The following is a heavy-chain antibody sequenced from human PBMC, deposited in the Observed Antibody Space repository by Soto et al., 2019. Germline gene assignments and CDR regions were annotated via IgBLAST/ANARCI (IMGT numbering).Heavy chain of an antibody. D-gene: IGHD6-19*01. CDR2: ISSSSSYT. J-gene: IGHJ2*01. CDR1: GFTFRDYY. Sequence: QVQLVESGGGLVKPGGSLRLSCAASGFTFRDYYMSWMRQAPGKGLEWVSYISSSSSYTNYADSVKGRFTISRDNAKNSLYLQMNSLRAEDTAVYYCARKVAVARWYFDLWGRGTLVTVSS. CDR3: ARKVAVARWYFDL. V-gene: IGHV3-11*05.